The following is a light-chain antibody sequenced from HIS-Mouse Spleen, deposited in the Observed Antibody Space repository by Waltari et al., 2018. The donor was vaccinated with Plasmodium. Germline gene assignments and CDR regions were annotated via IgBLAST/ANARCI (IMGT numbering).Light chain of an antibody. V-gene: IGLV3-10*01. J-gene: IGLJ3*02. CDR1: ALPTKY. Sequence: SYELTQPPSVSVSPGHTDRITCSGDALPTKYAYWYQQKSGQAPVLVIYEDSKRPSGIPERFSGSSSGTMATLTISGAQVEDEADYYCYSTDSSGNHRVFGGGTKLTVL. CDR2: EDS. CDR3: YSTDSSGNHRV.